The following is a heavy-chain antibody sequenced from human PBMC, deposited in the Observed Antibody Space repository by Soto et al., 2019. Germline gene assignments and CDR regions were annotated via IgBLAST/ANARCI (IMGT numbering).Heavy chain of an antibody. D-gene: IGHD2-15*01. Sequence: GGSLRLSCAASGFTFSSYWMSWVRQAPGKGLEWVANIKQDGSEKYYEDSVKGRFTISRDNAKNSLYLQMNSLRAEDTAVYYCARGPIGYCSGGSCYFGFWGQGTLVTVSS. CDR1: GFTFSSYW. CDR3: ARGPIGYCSGGSCYFGF. CDR2: IKQDGSEK. V-gene: IGHV3-7*01. J-gene: IGHJ4*02.